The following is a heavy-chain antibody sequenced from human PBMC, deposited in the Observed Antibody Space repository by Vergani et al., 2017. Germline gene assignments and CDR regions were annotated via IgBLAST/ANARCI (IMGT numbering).Heavy chain of an antibody. V-gene: IGHV3-23*01. CDR1: GFTFIMHA. J-gene: IGHJ3*02. CDR3: AKVGRSEVAGTFGAFDI. CDR2: LSASDGRT. D-gene: IGHD6-19*01. Sequence: EVQLLESGGGLVQPGGSLRLSCAASGFTFIMHAMSWVRQAPGKGLEWVLTLSASDGRTHYADSVKGRFTISRDISKNTLFLHMNSLRPEDTAVYYCAKVGRSEVAGTFGAFDIWGQGTMVTVSS.